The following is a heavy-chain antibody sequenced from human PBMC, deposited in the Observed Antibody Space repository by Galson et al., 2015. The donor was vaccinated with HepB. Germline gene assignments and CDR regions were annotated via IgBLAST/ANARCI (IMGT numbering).Heavy chain of an antibody. D-gene: IGHD4-17*01. Sequence: SLRLSCAASGSTFSSYGMHWVRQAPGKGLEWVAVVSYDGSNKYYADSVKGRFTISRDNSKNTLYLQMNSLRAEDTAVYYCAKDAELTVTTGSDYWGQGTLVTVSS. CDR2: VSYDGSNK. V-gene: IGHV3-30*18. CDR1: GSTFSSYG. J-gene: IGHJ4*02. CDR3: AKDAELTVTTGSDY.